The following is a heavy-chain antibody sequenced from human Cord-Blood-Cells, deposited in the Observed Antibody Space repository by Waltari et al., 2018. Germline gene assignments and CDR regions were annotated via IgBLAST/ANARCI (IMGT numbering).Heavy chain of an antibody. Sequence: QVQLVQSGAEVKKPGSSVKVSCKASGGTFSSYAISWVRQAPGQGLEWMVGIIPTLGIANYAQKFQGRVTITADKATSTAYMELSSLRSEDTAVYYCAIRGRFTNCGSFAFDIWGQGTMVTVSS. J-gene: IGHJ3*02. CDR3: AIRGRFTNCGSFAFDI. CDR1: GGTFSSYA. CDR2: IIPTLGIA. D-gene: IGHD7-27*01. V-gene: IGHV1-69*09.